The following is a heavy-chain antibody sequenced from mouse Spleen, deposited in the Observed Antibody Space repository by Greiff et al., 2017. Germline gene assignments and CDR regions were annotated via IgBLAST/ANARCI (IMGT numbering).Heavy chain of an antibody. V-gene: IGHV5-9-3*01. CDR3: ARDLLLRFDY. J-gene: IGHJ2*01. CDR2: ISSGGGNT. Sequence: EVQGVESGGGLVKLGGSLKLSCAASGFTFSSYAMSWVRQTPEKRLEWVATISSGGGNTYYPDSVKGRFTISRDNAKNTLYLQMSSLKSEDTATYYCARDLLLRFDYWGQGTTLTVSS. D-gene: IGHD1-1*01. CDR1: GFTFSSYA.